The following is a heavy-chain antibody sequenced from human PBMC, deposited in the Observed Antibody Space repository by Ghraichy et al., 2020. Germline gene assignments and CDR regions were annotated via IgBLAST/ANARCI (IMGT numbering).Heavy chain of an antibody. CDR1: GFTFSSYS. D-gene: IGHD6-19*01. CDR3: AIPGIAVNGMDV. Sequence: GGSLRLSCAASGFTFSSYSMNWVRQAPGKGLEWVSSISSSSSYIYYADSVKGRFTISRDNAKNSLYLQMNSLRAEDTAVYYCAIPGIAVNGMDVWGHGTTVTVSS. CDR2: ISSSSSYI. V-gene: IGHV3-21*01. J-gene: IGHJ6*02.